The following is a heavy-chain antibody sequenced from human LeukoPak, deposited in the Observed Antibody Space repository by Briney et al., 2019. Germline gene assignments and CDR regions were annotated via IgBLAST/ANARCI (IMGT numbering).Heavy chain of an antibody. Sequence: PSETLSLTCAVYGGSFSGYYWSWIRQPPGKGLEWIGEINHSGSTNYNPSLKSRVTISVDTSKNQFSLKLSSVTAADTAVYYCAKILIVATTHDAFDIWGQGTMVIVSS. D-gene: IGHD5-12*01. V-gene: IGHV4-34*01. J-gene: IGHJ3*02. CDR1: GGSFSGYY. CDR3: AKILIVATTHDAFDI. CDR2: INHSGST.